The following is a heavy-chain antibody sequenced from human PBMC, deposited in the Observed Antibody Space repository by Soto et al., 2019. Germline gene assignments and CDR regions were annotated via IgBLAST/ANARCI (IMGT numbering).Heavy chain of an antibody. Sequence: QVQLVESGGGVVQPGRSLRLSCAASGFTFSSYGMHWVRQAPGKGLEWVAVISYDGSNKYYADSVKGRFTISRDNSKNTLYLQMNSLRAEDTAVYYCAKGSSWYTPPRYYFDYWGQGTLVTVSS. CDR1: GFTFSSYG. V-gene: IGHV3-30*18. CDR3: AKGSSWYTPPRYYFDY. D-gene: IGHD6-13*01. J-gene: IGHJ4*02. CDR2: ISYDGSNK.